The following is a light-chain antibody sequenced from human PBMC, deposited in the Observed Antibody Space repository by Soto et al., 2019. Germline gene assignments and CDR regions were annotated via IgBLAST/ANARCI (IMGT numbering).Light chain of an antibody. Sequence: TGDRVTISCRMSQVISSYLAWYQQNPGKAPELLIYAASTLQSGVPSRFSGSGSGTDFTLTISCLQSEDFATYYCQQYYSFPITFGPGTRLEIK. CDR1: QVISSY. V-gene: IGKV1D-8*01. CDR3: QQYYSFPIT. J-gene: IGKJ5*01. CDR2: AAS.